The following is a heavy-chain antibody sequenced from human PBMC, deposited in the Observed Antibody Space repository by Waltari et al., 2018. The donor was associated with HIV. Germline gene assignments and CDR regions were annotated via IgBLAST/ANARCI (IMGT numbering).Heavy chain of an antibody. CDR3: ARRPGDYSKYRWFDP. CDR2: ISDRGTT. CDR1: DGSFSSYY. J-gene: IGHJ5*02. D-gene: IGHD4-4*01. Sequence: QVQLQESGPGLVKPSETLSLTCTVSDGSFSSYYWSWIRQPPGKGLEWIGYISDRGTTNHNPSLKSRVTISVDTSKNQFSLKLSSVTAADTAVYFCARRPGDYSKYRWFDPWGQGTLVTVSS. V-gene: IGHV4-59*08.